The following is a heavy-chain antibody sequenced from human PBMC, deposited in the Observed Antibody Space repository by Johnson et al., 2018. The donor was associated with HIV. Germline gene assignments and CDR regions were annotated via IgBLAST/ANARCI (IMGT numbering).Heavy chain of an antibody. D-gene: IGHD3-22*01. CDR2: IKQDGSEK. Sequence: VQLVESGGGLVQPGGSLRLSCVASGFTFSSYWMSWVRQAPGKGLEWVANIKQDGSEKYYVDSVKGRFTISRDNAKNSLYLQMNSLRAEDTAVYYCARDKPIVVVMKSDAFDIWGQGTMVTVSS. V-gene: IGHV3-7*01. CDR3: ARDKPIVVVMKSDAFDI. J-gene: IGHJ3*02. CDR1: GFTFSSYW.